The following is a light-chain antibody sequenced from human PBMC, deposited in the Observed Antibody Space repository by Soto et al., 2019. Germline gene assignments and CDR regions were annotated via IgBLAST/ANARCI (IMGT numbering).Light chain of an antibody. CDR1: QSVSTY. Sequence: EIVLTQSPATLSLSPGERATLSCRASQSVSTYLAWYQQKPGQAPRLLIYGASNRATGIPARFSGSGSATDFTLTISSLEPEDFAVYYCQHSNNWHPGAAFGGGTKVDIK. J-gene: IGKJ4*01. CDR2: GAS. V-gene: IGKV3-11*01. CDR3: QHSNNWHPGAA.